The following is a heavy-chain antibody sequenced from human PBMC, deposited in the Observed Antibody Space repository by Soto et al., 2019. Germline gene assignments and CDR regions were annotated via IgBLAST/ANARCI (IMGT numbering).Heavy chain of an antibody. CDR3: ARSAEGSTRSYFDY. J-gene: IGHJ4*02. V-gene: IGHV3-30-3*01. CDR1: GFIFSNYA. CDR2: MAYDGSNK. D-gene: IGHD1-26*01. Sequence: VQLVESGGGVVQPGRSLRLSCTASGFIFSNYAMHWVRQAPGKGLEWVAVMAYDGSNKHYADSVKGRFTISRDNSKSTLNIYMNSLRTEDTAVYYCARSAEGSTRSYFDYWGRGTLVTVSS.